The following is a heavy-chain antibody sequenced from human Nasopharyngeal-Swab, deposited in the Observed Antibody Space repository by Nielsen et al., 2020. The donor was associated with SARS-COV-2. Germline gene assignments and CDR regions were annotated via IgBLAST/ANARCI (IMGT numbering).Heavy chain of an antibody. CDR2: INQDGSEK. CDR1: GFTLGNYW. J-gene: IGHJ4*02. CDR3: VRLSIATAGVDY. V-gene: IGHV3-7*01. Sequence: GESLKISFAASGFTLGNYWMTWVRQPPGKGLEWVANINQDGSEKYYLDSVEGRFTISRDNPKNSLYLQMNSLRAEDPAVFYCVRLSIATAGVDYWGQGTLVTVSS. D-gene: IGHD6-13*01.